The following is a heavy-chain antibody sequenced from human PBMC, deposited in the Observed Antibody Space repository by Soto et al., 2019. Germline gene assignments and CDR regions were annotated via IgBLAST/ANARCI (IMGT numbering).Heavy chain of an antibody. Sequence: PGGSLRLSCAASGFTFSSYAMHWVRQAPGKGLEWVAVISYDGSNKYYADSVKGRFTISRDNSKNTLYLQMNSLRAEDTAVYYCARDLKQKLHCGVVTELRYWGQGTLVTVTS. J-gene: IGHJ4*02. CDR2: ISYDGSNK. CDR3: ARDLKQKLHCGVVTELRY. D-gene: IGHD3-3*01. CDR1: GFTFSSYA. V-gene: IGHV3-30-3*01.